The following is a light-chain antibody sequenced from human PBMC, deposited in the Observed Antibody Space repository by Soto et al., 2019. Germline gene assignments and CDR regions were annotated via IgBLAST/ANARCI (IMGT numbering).Light chain of an antibody. J-gene: IGKJ1*01. CDR1: QGVSAY. CDR3: QQYETFSGT. CDR2: AAS. Sequence: DIQMTQSPSSLSASVGDRVTITCRASQGVSAYLLWYQQTQGKAPKLLIYAASNLLSGVPARFSGSGSGTKFTRTFASLQPDDFATYYCQQYETFSGTFGPGTKVEN. V-gene: IGKV1-39*01.